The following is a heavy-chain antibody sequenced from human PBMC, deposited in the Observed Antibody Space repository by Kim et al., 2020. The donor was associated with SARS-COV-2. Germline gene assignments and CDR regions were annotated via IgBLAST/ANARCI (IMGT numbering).Heavy chain of an antibody. V-gene: IGHV3-11*04. J-gene: IGHJ3*02. CDR3: ARDRRRFGAFDI. D-gene: IGHD3-10*01. Sequence: YYADSVKGRFTISRDNAKNSLYLQMNSLGAEDTAVYYCARDRRRFGAFDIWGQGTMVTVSS.